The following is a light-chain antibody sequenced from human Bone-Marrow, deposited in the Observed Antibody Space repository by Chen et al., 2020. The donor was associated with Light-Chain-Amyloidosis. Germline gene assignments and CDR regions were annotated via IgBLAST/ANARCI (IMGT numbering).Light chain of an antibody. V-gene: IGLV1-40*01. CDR3: QAYDSSLSGYV. Sequence: QSVLTQPPSVSGAPGQRVTISCTGRSSNIGAYYEVHWYQQLPGTAPTLLIYGNNNRPSGVPDRFSDSKSGTSASLAITGLQTEDDADYYCQAYDSSLSGYVFGTGTKVNVL. J-gene: IGLJ1*01. CDR2: GNN. CDR1: SSNIGAYYE.